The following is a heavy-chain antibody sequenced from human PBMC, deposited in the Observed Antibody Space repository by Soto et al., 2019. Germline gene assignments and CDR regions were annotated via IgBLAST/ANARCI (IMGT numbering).Heavy chain of an antibody. CDR1: GYGFTTYW. Sequence: GESLKISCQASGYGFTTYWISWVRQMPGKGLECMGRIDPTDSYTDYGPSFEGHVTMSVDRSINTAYLEWSSLKASDSAMYYCARLTLAQDSSGYHIFDYWGQGTLVTVSS. CDR2: IDPTDSYT. V-gene: IGHV5-10-1*01. CDR3: ARLTLAQDSSGYHIFDY. D-gene: IGHD3-22*01. J-gene: IGHJ4*02.